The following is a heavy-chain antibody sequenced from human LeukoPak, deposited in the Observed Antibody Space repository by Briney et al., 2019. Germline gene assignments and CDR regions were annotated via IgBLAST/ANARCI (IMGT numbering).Heavy chain of an antibody. CDR3: ARSFVVVPGAIDWFDP. D-gene: IGHD2-2*02. Sequence: ASVKVSCKASGYTFTSYDINWVRQAPGQGLEWMGWINTNSGNPAYAQGFTGRFVFSLDTSVSTAYLQISSLRAEDTAMYYCARSFVVVPGAIDWFDPWGQGTLVTVSS. CDR1: GYTFTSYD. V-gene: IGHV7-4-1*02. J-gene: IGHJ5*02. CDR2: INTNSGNP.